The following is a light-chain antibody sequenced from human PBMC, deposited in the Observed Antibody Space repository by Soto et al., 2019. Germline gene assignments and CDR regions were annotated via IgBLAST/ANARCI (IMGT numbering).Light chain of an antibody. Sequence: IQMSQSPSSLALSVGDRVTITCRSHQTLSTYVIWYRQKSGAAPDLLVYDASTLPGGFPSRFSAAAYGTPLTLTITSLHPGAFATYCCKQTYDTPLTFGQGAKVDI. V-gene: IGKV1-39*01. J-gene: IGKJ1*01. CDR2: DAS. CDR3: KQTYDTPLT. CDR1: QTLSTY.